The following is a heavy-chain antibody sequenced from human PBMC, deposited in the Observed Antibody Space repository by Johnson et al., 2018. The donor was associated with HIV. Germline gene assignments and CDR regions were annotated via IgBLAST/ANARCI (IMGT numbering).Heavy chain of an antibody. V-gene: IGHV3-30*03. J-gene: IGHJ3*02. CDR3: ARDWGFDDSSWPMEMGCAVDI. D-gene: IGHD6-13*01. CDR2: ISYDGSNK. Sequence: QVQLVESGGGVVQPGRSLRLSCAASGFTFSSYGMHWVRQAPGKGLEWVAVISYDGSNKYYADSVKGRFTISRDNAKNTVYLQMNSLRVEDTAVYYCARDWGFDDSSWPMEMGCAVDIWGQGTMVTVSS. CDR1: GFTFSSYG.